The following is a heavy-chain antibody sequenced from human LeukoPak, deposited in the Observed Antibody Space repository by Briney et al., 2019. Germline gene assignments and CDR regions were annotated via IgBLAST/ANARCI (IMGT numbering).Heavy chain of an antibody. V-gene: IGHV3-53*01. J-gene: IGHJ4*02. D-gene: IGHD6-19*01. CDR1: GFTVSSNY. CDR3: AGDKTTGGWYEFDY. CDR2: ISNDGDT. Sequence: GGSLRLSCAAPGFTVSSNYMSWVRQGPGKGLECVSVISNDGDTYYADSVKGRFTISRDTSKNTVSLQMNSLRAEDTAVYYCAGDKTTGGWYEFDYWGQGTLVTVSS.